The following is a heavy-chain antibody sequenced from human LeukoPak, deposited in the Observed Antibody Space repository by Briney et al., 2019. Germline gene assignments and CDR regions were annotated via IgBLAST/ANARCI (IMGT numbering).Heavy chain of an antibody. D-gene: IGHD7-27*01. V-gene: IGHV3-21*06. Sequence: GGSLRLSCAASGFTFSSGTMNWVRQAPGKALEWVSSLSGSGRLIWYAGSVKGRFTISRDNAANSLFLLMNSLRVEDTAVYYCARDLQTGLAFDAWGQGTVVTVSS. CDR3: ARDLQTGLAFDA. J-gene: IGHJ3*01. CDR1: GFTFSSGT. CDR2: LSGSGRLI.